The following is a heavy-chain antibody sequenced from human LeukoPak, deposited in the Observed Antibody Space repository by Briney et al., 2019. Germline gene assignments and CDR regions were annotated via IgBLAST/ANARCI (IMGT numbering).Heavy chain of an antibody. V-gene: IGHV4-31*03. D-gene: IGHD3-10*01. J-gene: IGHJ4*02. CDR1: GGSISGGGYY. CDR3: ARESYGSGSYYY. Sequence: SETLSLTCTVSGGSISGGGYYWSWIRQHPGKGLEWIGYIFDNGSTDYNPSLKSRVTISVDTSENQLSLKLRSLTAADTAVYYCARESYGSGSYYYWGQGTLVTVSS. CDR2: IFDNGST.